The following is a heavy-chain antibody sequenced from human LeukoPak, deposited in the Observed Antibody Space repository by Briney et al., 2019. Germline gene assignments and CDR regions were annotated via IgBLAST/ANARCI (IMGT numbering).Heavy chain of an antibody. CDR1: GFIFDDFG. CDR2: INWNGDIT. Sequence: GGSLRLSCAASGFIFDDFGMTWVRQAPGKGLEWVSSINWNGDITPYADSVKGRFTISRDNAKNALYLQMNSLRPEDTALYFCTRDETGIDYWGQGTLVTVSS. CDR3: TRDETGIDY. D-gene: IGHD1-1*01. V-gene: IGHV3-20*04. J-gene: IGHJ4*02.